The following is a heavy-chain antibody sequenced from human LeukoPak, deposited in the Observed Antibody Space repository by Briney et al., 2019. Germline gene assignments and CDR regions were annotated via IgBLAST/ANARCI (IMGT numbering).Heavy chain of an antibody. V-gene: IGHV4-39*01. J-gene: IGHJ4*02. CDR3: ARQTYGSGSYYNLDC. D-gene: IGHD3-10*01. CDR1: GGSISSSTSY. Sequence: PSETLSLTCSVSGGSISSSTSYWGWIRQPAGKGLEWIGTIYYSGSTYYNPSLKSRVTISVDTSKNQFSLKLGSVTAADTAVYYCARQTYGSGSYYNLDCWGQGTLVTVSS. CDR2: IYYSGST.